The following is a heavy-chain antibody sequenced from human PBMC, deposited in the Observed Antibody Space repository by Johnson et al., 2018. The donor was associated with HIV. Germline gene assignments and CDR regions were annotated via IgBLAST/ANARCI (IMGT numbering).Heavy chain of an antibody. CDR3: AKDRSGSAGAFDI. D-gene: IGHD1-26*01. J-gene: IGHJ3*02. V-gene: IGHV3-23*04. Sequence: VQLVESGGGLVKPGGSLRLSCAASGISFSYAWMSWVRRAPGKGLEWVSAISGSGGSTYYADSVKGRFTISRDNSKNTLYLQMNSLRAEDTAVYYCAKDRSGSAGAFDIWGQGTMVTVSS. CDR1: GISFSYAW. CDR2: ISGSGGST.